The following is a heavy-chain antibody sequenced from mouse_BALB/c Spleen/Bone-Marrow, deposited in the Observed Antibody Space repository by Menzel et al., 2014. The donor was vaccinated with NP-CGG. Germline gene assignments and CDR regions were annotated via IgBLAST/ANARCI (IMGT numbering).Heavy chain of an antibody. D-gene: IGHD1-1*01. CDR2: ISTYSGNT. Sequence: VQLQESGPELVRPGVSVKISCKGSGYAFTEYSIHWVKQSHAKSLERIGVISTYSGNTNFNQIFKGKATMTVDKSSSTAYMELARLTSEDSAIYYCTRGGSSHWYFDVWGAGTTVTVSS. V-gene: IGHV1-67*01. CDR1: GYAFTEYS. J-gene: IGHJ1*01. CDR3: TRGGSSHWYFDV.